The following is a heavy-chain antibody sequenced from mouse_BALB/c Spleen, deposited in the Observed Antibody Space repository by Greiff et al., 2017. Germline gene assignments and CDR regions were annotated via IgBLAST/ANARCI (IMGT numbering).Heavy chain of an antibody. J-gene: IGHJ4*01. CDR3: TRSAYYRYDGYAMDY. Sequence: VQLQQSGAELVKPGASVKLSCKASGYTFTSYYMYWVKQRPGQGLEWIGEINPSNGGTNFNEKFKSKATLTVDKSSSTAYMQLSSLTSEDSAVYYCTRSAYYRYDGYAMDYWGQGTSVTVSS. CDR2: INPSNGGT. CDR1: GYTFTSYY. D-gene: IGHD2-14*01. V-gene: IGHV1S81*02.